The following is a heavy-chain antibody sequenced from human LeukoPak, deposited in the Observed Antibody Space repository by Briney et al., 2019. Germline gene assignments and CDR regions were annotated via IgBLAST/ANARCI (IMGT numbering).Heavy chain of an antibody. CDR2: IKSKTDGGTT. J-gene: IGHJ4*02. CDR3: TTRLRYFDWLVGGERDY. V-gene: IGHV3-15*01. D-gene: IGHD3-9*01. CDR1: GFTFSNAW. Sequence: GGSLRLSCAASGFTFSNAWMSWVRQAPGKGLEWVGRIKSKTDGGTTDYAAPVKGRFTISRDDSKNTLYLQMNSLKTEDTAVYYCTTRLRYFDWLVGGERDYWGQGTLVTVSS.